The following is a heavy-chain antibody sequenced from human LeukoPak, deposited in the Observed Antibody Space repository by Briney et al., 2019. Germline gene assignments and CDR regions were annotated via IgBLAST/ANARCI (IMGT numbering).Heavy chain of an antibody. CDR3: ASAVSPPIAAAATTFDY. Sequence: PGGSLRLSCAASGFTFSSYEMNWVRQAPGKGLEWVSYISSSGSTIYYADSVKGRFTISRDNAKNSLYLQMNSLRAADTAVYYCASAVSPPIAAAATTFDYWGQGTLVTVSS. D-gene: IGHD6-13*01. CDR1: GFTFSSYE. V-gene: IGHV3-48*03. J-gene: IGHJ4*02. CDR2: ISSSGSTI.